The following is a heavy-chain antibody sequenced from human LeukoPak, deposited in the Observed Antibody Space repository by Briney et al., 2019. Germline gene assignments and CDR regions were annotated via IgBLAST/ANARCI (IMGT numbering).Heavy chain of an antibody. D-gene: IGHD2-21*02. V-gene: IGHV1-46*01. J-gene: IGHJ3*02. CDR1: GYTFTSYY. CDR2: INPSGGST. CDR3: ARDRGLVTAIYYAFDI. Sequence: ASVKVSCKASGYTFTSYYMHWVRQAPGQGLEWMGIINPSGGSTSYAQKFQGRVTMTRDTSTSTLYMELSSLRSEDTALYYCARDRGLVTAIYYAFDIWGQGTMVTVSS.